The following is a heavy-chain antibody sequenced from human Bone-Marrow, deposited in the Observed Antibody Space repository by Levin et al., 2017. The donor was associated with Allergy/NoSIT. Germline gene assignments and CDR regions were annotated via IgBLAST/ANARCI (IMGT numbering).Heavy chain of an antibody. CDR1: GFTFHTYE. D-gene: IGHD3-3*01. V-gene: IGHV3-48*03. CDR3: ARSYDFWSGYGMDV. Sequence: GESLKISCAASGFTFHTYEFNWVRQAPGKGLEWVSHITMSASTIYYADSVKGRFTISRDNAKNLLFLQMDSLRAEDTAVYYCARSYDFWSGYGMDVWGQGTTVIVSS. CDR2: ITMSASTI. J-gene: IGHJ6*02.